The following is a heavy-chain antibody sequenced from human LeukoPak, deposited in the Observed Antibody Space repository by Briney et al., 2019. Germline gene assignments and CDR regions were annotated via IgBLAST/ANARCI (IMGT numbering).Heavy chain of an antibody. J-gene: IGHJ6*03. CDR2: IYYSGNT. CDR3: ARGGITPLLPHYYYYYMDV. CDR1: GGSISGYY. D-gene: IGHD3-16*01. V-gene: IGHV4-59*08. Sequence: SETLSLTCTISGGSISGYYWSWIRQPPGKGLEWIGYIYYSGNTNYNPSLQSRVTISVDTSKNQFSLKLSSVTAADTAVYYCARGGITPLLPHYYYYYMDVWGKGTTVTISS.